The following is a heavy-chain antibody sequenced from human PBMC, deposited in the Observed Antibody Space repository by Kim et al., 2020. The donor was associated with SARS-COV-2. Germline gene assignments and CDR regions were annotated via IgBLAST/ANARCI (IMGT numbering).Heavy chain of an antibody. Sequence: GGSLRLSCAASGFTFSSYAMSWVRQAPGKGLEWVSAISGSGGSTYYADSVKGRFTISRDNSKNTLYLQMNSLRAEDTAVYYCAKGYCSSTSCRPDGYWGQGTLVTVSS. CDR1: GFTFSSYA. V-gene: IGHV3-23*01. CDR2: ISGSGGST. D-gene: IGHD2-2*01. CDR3: AKGYCSSTSCRPDGY. J-gene: IGHJ4*02.